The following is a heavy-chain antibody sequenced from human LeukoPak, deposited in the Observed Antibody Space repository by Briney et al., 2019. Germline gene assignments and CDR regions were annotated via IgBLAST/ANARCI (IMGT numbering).Heavy chain of an antibody. CDR1: GGTFSSYA. CDR3: ASNVSLGSRYGPYYYYYMDV. J-gene: IGHJ6*03. Sequence: SVKVSCKASGGTFSSYAISWVRQAPGQGLEWMGRIIPIFGTANYAQKFQGRVTITTDESTSTAYMELSSLRSEDTAVYYCASNVSLGSRYGPYYYYYMDVWGKGTTVTVSS. CDR2: IIPIFGTA. V-gene: IGHV1-69*05. D-gene: IGHD4-17*01.